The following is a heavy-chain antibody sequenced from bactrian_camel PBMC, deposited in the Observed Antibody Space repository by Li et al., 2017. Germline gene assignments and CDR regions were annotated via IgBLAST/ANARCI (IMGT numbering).Heavy chain of an antibody. CDR2: IYRAGRTT. CDR1: TYVFSGSFC. J-gene: IGHJ4*01. D-gene: IGHD2*01. CDR3: AADGWYLREISYKY. V-gene: IGHV3S28*01. Sequence: QLVESGEGSVQAGGSLRVSCTTSTYVFSGSFCMGWFRQAPGKQREGVAAIYRAGRTTYYAESVKGRFAISQDSAENRLYLQMNSLNADDSAMYYCAADGWYLREISYKYWGQGTQVTVS.